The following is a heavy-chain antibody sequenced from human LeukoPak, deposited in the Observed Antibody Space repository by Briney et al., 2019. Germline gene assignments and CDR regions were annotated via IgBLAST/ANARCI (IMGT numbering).Heavy chain of an antibody. D-gene: IGHD3-16*01. J-gene: IGHJ3*02. CDR3: ARFGPDAFDI. CDR2: IGTVGDT. V-gene: IGHV3-13*01. CDR1: GFTFSDYD. Sequence: GGSLRLSCAASGFTFSDYDMHWVRQVTRRGLEWVSTIGTVGDTYYRDSVKGRFTISRENANNSLYLQMNSLRGGDTAVYYCARFGPDAFDIWGPGTMVTVSS.